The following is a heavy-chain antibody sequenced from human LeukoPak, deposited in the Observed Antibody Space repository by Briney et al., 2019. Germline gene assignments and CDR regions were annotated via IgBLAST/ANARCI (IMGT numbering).Heavy chain of an antibody. CDR1: GGSISSSNYY. V-gene: IGHV4-39*01. J-gene: IGHJ4*02. Sequence: SETLSLTCIVSGGSISSSNYYWGWIRQPPGKGLEWIGSIYYSGSTSYYPSLKSRVTISIDTSKNQFSLRLNSVTAADTAMYYCAKSGGYGLIDYWGQGTRVTVSS. CDR3: AKSGGYGLIDY. CDR2: IYYSGST. D-gene: IGHD1-26*01.